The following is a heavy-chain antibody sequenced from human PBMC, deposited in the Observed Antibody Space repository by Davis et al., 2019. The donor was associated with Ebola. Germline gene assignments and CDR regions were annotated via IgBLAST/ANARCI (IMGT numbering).Heavy chain of an antibody. CDR3: AKEPFVNSGYGYGMDV. J-gene: IGHJ6*02. D-gene: IGHD5-12*01. Sequence: SETLSLTCAVYGGSFSGYYWSWIRQPPGKGLEWIGEINHSGSTNYNPSLKSRATISVDTSKNQFSLKLSSVTAADTAVYYCAKEPFVNSGYGYGMDVWGQGTTVTVSS. CDR1: GGSFSGYY. CDR2: INHSGST. V-gene: IGHV4-34*01.